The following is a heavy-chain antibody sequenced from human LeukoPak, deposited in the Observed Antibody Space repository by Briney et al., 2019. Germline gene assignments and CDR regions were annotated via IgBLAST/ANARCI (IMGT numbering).Heavy chain of an antibody. Sequence: PGGSLRLSCAASGLTFRSHWMHWVRQAPGKGLVWVSRINSDGSSTRYADSVKGRLTISRDDAKNTLFLQMNSLRAEDTAVYYCAREILYGDSVGFDYWGQGTLVTVSS. CDR1: GLTFRSHW. J-gene: IGHJ4*02. CDR2: INSDGSST. D-gene: IGHD4-17*01. CDR3: AREILYGDSVGFDY. V-gene: IGHV3-74*01.